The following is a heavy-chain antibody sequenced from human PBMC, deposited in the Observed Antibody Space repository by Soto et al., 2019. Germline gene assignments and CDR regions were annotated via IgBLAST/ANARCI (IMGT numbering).Heavy chain of an antibody. Sequence: SGGSLRLSCAASGFTFSSYEMNWVRQAPGKGLEWVSYISSSGSTIYYADSVKGRFTISRDNAKNSLYLQMNSLRAEDTAVYYCARDKAGGITGTYYGMDVWGQGTMVTVSS. CDR1: GFTFSSYE. CDR2: ISSSGSTI. V-gene: IGHV3-48*03. D-gene: IGHD1-7*01. CDR3: ARDKAGGITGTYYGMDV. J-gene: IGHJ6*02.